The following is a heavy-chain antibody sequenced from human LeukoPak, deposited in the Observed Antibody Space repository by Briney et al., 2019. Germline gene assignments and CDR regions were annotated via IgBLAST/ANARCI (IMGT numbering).Heavy chain of an antibody. CDR1: GYSFTSYW. Sequence: GESLKISCKGSGYSFTSYWIGWVRQMPGKGLVWLGIIYPGDSDTGYSPSFQGQVTISADKSISTAYLQWSSLKASDTAMYYCARHASGGRFGSQKDYYYYMDVWGKGTTFTVSS. CDR2: IYPGDSDT. J-gene: IGHJ6*03. CDR3: ARHASGGRFGSQKDYYYYMDV. D-gene: IGHD3-10*01. V-gene: IGHV5-51*01.